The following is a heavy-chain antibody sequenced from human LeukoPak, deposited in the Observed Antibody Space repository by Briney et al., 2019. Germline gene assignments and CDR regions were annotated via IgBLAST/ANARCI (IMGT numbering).Heavy chain of an antibody. CDR3: ARNTAMVTGYGMDV. CDR1: GFTFSSYE. J-gene: IGHJ6*02. Sequence: GGSLRLSCAASGFTFSSYEMNWVHQAPGKGLEWVSYISSSGSTIYYADSVKGRFTISRDNAKNSLYLQMNSLRAEDTAVYYCARNTAMVTGYGMDVWGQGTTVTVSS. V-gene: IGHV3-48*03. CDR2: ISSSGSTI. D-gene: IGHD5-18*01.